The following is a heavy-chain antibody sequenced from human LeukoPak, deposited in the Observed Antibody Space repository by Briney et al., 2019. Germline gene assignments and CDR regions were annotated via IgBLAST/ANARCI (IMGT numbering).Heavy chain of an antibody. CDR2: IYYSGST. V-gene: IGHV4-59*01. J-gene: IGHJ4*02. D-gene: IGHD6-13*01. CDR1: GGSISSYY. CDR3: ARGISSWGY. Sequence: LETLSLTCTVSGGSISSYYWSWIRQPPGKGLEWIGYIYYSGSTNYNPSLKSRVTISVDTSKNQFSLKLSSVTAADTAVYYCARGISSWGYWGQGTLVTVSS.